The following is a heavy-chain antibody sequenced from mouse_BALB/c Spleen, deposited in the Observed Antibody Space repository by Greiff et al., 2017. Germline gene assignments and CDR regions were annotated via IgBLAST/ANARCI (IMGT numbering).Heavy chain of an antibody. CDR2: ISYSGST. D-gene: IGHD1-2*01. V-gene: IGHV3-2*02. J-gene: IGHJ3*01. Sequence: EVKLQESGPGLVKPSQSLSLTCTVTGYSITSDYAWNWIRQFPGNKLEWMGYISYSGSTSYNPSLKSRISITRDTSKNQFFLQLNSVTTEDTATYYCAISPLLRLQAWFAYWGQGTLVTVSA. CDR1: GYSITSDYA. CDR3: AISPLLRLQAWFAY.